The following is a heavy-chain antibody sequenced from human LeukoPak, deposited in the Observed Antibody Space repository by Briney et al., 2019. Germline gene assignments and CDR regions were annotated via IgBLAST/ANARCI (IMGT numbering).Heavy chain of an antibody. V-gene: IGHV1-69*05. CDR3: ARYISSWGYYYYMDV. CDR2: IIPIFGTA. D-gene: IGHD6-13*01. CDR1: GGTFSSYA. J-gene: IGHJ6*03. Sequence: SVKVSCKASGGTFSSYAISWVRQAPGQGLEWMGRIIPIFGTANYAQKFQGRVTITRNTSISTAYMELSSLRSEDTAVYYCARYISSWGYYYYMDVWGKGTTVTVSS.